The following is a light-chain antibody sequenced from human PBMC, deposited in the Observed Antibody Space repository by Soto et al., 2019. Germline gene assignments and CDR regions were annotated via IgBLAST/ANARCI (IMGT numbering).Light chain of an antibody. Sequence: QSALTQPRSVSGSPGQSVTISCTGTSSDVGGYNFVSWYQHHPGKAPKLMIYNVIQRPSGVPDRFSASKSGNTASLTISGLQAEDEAGYYCCSYAGSYTFVFGTGTKVTVL. J-gene: IGLJ1*01. CDR3: CSYAGSYTFV. V-gene: IGLV2-11*01. CDR1: SSDVGGYNF. CDR2: NVI.